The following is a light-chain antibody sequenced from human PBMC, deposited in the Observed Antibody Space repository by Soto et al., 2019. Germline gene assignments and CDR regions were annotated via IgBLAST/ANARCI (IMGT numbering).Light chain of an antibody. Sequence: QSALTQPASVSGSPGQSITISCTGASSDIGNYNDVSWYQQHPGKAPKLMIFEVSHRPSGVSTRFSGSKSGNTASLTISGLQAEDEADYYCISYTSNSLYVSGTGTKLTVL. CDR1: SSDIGNYND. CDR3: ISYTSNSLYV. CDR2: EVS. V-gene: IGLV2-14*01. J-gene: IGLJ1*01.